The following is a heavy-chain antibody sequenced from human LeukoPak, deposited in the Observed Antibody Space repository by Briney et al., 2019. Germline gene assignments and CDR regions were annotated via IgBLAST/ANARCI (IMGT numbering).Heavy chain of an antibody. V-gene: IGHV4-39*01. CDR1: GGSISSSSYH. J-gene: IGHJ4*02. D-gene: IGHD2-2*01. CDR3: AGHRYGSSTSCLDY. Sequence: PSETLSLTCTVSGGSISSSSYHWGWIRQPPGKGLEWIGSIYYSGSTYYNPSLKSRVTISVDTSKNQFSLKLSSVTAADTAVYYCAGHRYGSSTSCLDYWGQGTLVTVSS. CDR2: IYYSGST.